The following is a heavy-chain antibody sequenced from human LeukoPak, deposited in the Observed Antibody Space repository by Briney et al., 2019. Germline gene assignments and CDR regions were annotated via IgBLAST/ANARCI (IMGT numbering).Heavy chain of an antibody. D-gene: IGHD4-11*01. Sequence: GGSLRLSCAASGFTFSSYGMHWVRQAPGKGLEWVSGINWNGGSTGYADSVKGRFTISRDNAKNSLYLQMNSLRAEDTALYYCARGDYSNYQYYFDYWGQGTLVTVSS. CDR2: INWNGGST. J-gene: IGHJ4*02. CDR3: ARGDYSNYQYYFDY. V-gene: IGHV3-20*04. CDR1: GFTFSSYG.